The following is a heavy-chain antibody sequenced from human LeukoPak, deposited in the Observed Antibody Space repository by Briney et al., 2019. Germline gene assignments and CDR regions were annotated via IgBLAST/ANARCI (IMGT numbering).Heavy chain of an antibody. CDR1: GGSISSSSYY. D-gene: IGHD2-15*01. V-gene: IGHV4-39*07. J-gene: IGHJ4*02. Sequence: PSETLSLTCTVSGGSISSSSYYWGWIRQPPGKGLEWIGSIYYSGSTYYNPSLKSRVTISVDTSKNQFSLKLSSVTAADTAVYYCARDFVGVVVVAATRSYFDYWGQGTLVTVSS. CDR2: IYYSGST. CDR3: ARDFVGVVVVAATRSYFDY.